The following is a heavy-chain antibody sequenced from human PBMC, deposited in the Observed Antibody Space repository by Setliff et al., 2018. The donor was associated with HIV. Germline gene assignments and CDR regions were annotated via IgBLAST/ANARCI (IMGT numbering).Heavy chain of an antibody. CDR1: GGTFSGHA. J-gene: IGHJ5*02. V-gene: IGHV1-69*13. CDR3: ARAPAHEHATGWYSSSNRFDP. CDR2: IIPLFGAA. Sequence: SVKVSCKAAGGTFSGHAINWVRQAPGQGVEWMGEIIPLFGAAHYAQRFQGRISITADHSTSTAYMELSRLKSADTAVYYCARAPAHEHATGWYSSSNRFDPWGQGTLVTVS. D-gene: IGHD1-26*01.